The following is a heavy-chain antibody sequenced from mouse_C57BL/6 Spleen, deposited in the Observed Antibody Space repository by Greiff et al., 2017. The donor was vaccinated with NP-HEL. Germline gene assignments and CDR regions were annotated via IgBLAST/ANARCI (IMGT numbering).Heavy chain of an antibody. Sequence: EVQLQESGPGLVKPSQSLSLTCSVTGYSITSGYYWNWIRQFPGNKLEWMGYISYDGSNNYNPSLKNRISITRDTSKNQFFLKLNSVTTEDTATYYCARETYYGSSYAMDYWGQGTSVTVSS. J-gene: IGHJ4*01. D-gene: IGHD1-1*01. CDR1: GYSITSGYY. V-gene: IGHV3-6*01. CDR2: ISYDGSN. CDR3: ARETYYGSSYAMDY.